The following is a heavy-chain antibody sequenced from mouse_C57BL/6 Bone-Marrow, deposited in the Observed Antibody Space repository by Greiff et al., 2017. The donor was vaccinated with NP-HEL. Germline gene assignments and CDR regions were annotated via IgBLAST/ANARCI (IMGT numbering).Heavy chain of an antibody. Sequence: QVQLQQSGPELVKPGASVKISCKASGYSFTSYYIHWVKQRPGQGLEWIGWIYPGSGNTKYNEQFKGKATLTADPSSNTAYMQLSSLTSEDSAVYYCAREGLLRGGYYFDYWGQGTTLTVSS. D-gene: IGHD2-3*01. CDR1: GYSFTSYY. V-gene: IGHV1-66*01. J-gene: IGHJ2*01. CDR3: AREGLLRGGYYFDY. CDR2: IYPGSGNT.